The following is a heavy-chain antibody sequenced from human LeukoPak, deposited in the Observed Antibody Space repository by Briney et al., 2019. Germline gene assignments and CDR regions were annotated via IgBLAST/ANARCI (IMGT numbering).Heavy chain of an antibody. Sequence: GASVKVSCKASGYTFTSYGISWVRQAPGQGLQWMGWISAYNSNTNYAQKLQGRVTMTTDTSTSTAYMELRSLRSDDTAVYYCARDLYYYDSSGIPWFDPWGQGTLVTVSS. CDR2: ISAYNSNT. J-gene: IGHJ5*02. CDR1: GYTFTSYG. CDR3: ARDLYYYDSSGIPWFDP. V-gene: IGHV1-18*01. D-gene: IGHD3-22*01.